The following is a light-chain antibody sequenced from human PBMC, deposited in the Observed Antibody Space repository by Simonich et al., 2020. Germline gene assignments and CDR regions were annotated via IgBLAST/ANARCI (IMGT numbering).Light chain of an antibody. J-gene: IGKJ2*01. V-gene: IGKV4-1*01. Sequence: DIVMTQSPDSLAVSLGERATINCKSSQSVLYSSNNKNYLAWYQQKPGQPPKLLIYRASTRESGVPDRFSGRGSGTDFTLTISSLQAEDVAVYYCQQYYSTPYTFGQGTKLEIK. CDR2: RAS. CDR1: QSVLYSSNNKNY. CDR3: QQYYSTPYT.